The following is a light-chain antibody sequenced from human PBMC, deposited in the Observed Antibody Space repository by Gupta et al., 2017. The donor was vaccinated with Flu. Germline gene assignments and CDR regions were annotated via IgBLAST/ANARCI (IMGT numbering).Light chain of an antibody. V-gene: IGKV1-12*01. CDR1: QGISTW. CDR3: QQAYSFPLT. Sequence: PSSVSASVGDRVTITCRASQGISTWLAWYQRQPGKAPRLLIYHASSLQSGVPPRFSGSGSGTDFTLTINSLQPEDFATYYCQQAYSFPLTFGGETKVEIK. CDR2: HAS. J-gene: IGKJ4*01.